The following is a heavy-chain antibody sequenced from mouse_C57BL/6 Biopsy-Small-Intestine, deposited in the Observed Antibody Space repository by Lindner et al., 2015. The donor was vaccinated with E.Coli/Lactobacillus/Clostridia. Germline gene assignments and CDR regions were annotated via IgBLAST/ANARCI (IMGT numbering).Heavy chain of an antibody. J-gene: IGHJ2*01. V-gene: IGHV1-19*01. Sequence: SVKVSCKASGYTFTDYYLHWVRQAPGQGLEWMGCINPDGGGTHYAQKFQGRVTMTRDTSISTAFMELNSLTFADTAVYYCAKMILDFGSGTGDYFDYWGQGTLVTVSS. D-gene: IGHD2-2*01. CDR1: GYTFTDYY. CDR3: AKMILDFGSGTGDYFDY. CDR2: INPDGGGT.